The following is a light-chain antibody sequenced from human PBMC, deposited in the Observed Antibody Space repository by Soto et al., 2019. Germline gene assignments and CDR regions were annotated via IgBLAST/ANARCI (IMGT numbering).Light chain of an antibody. CDR2: AAS. Sequence: DIQMNQSPSSVSASVGDRVTITCRASQSISSWLAWYQQKPGTVPKLLIYAASSLQSGVPSRFSGSGAGTEFTLTITSLQPEDFGTYYCQQGDSFPITFGQGTRLEIK. V-gene: IGKV1-12*01. J-gene: IGKJ5*01. CDR1: QSISSW. CDR3: QQGDSFPIT.